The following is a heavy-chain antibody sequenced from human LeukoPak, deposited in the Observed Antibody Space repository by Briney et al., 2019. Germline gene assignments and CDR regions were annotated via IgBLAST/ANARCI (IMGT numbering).Heavy chain of an antibody. CDR2: IRHDTTHT. CDR1: GFTFNRYG. V-gene: IGHV3-30*02. CDR3: AKSGLNRFDY. J-gene: IGHJ4*02. D-gene: IGHD2-15*01. Sequence: GGSLRLSCAASGFTFNRYGMHWVRQAPGKGLQWVAFIRHDTTHTYYAGPVKGRFTISRDNSRKTLFLQMNSLRPEDTAVYYCAKSGLNRFDYWGQGTLVTVSS.